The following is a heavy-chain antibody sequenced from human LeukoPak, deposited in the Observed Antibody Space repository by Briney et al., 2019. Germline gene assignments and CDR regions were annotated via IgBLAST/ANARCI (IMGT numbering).Heavy chain of an antibody. CDR3: ARDPRPEQQVTENFDY. CDR1: GYTFNNYN. Sequence: GASVKVSCKASGYTFNNYNIHWLRQAPGQGLEWMGIVNPGGDSTNYAQDFQGRLTLTGDTSTSTAYMELRSLRSDDTAVYYCARDPRPEQQVTENFDYWGQGTLVTVSS. CDR2: VNPGGDST. V-gene: IGHV1-46*02. D-gene: IGHD6-13*01. J-gene: IGHJ4*02.